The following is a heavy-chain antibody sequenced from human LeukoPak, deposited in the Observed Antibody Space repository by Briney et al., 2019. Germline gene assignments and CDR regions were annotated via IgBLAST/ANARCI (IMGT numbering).Heavy chain of an antibody. Sequence: PGGSLRLSCAASGFTFSTYTMGWVRQAPGKGLEWVSAISGDDVYTYYADSVKGRFTISRDNSKNTLYLQMNSLRAEDTAIYHCAREVLDYEIPYWYFDLWGRGTLVTVSS. D-gene: IGHD4-17*01. J-gene: IGHJ2*01. CDR2: ISGDDVYT. CDR3: AREVLDYEIPYWYFDL. CDR1: GFTFSTYT. V-gene: IGHV3-23*01.